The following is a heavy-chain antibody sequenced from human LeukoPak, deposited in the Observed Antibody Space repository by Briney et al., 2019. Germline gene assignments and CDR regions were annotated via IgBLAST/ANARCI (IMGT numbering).Heavy chain of an antibody. V-gene: IGHV3-30*03. D-gene: IGHD3-22*01. Sequence: GGSLRLSCAPSGFIFSDYAMHWVRQAPVKGLDWVAVMSYDGNKEFYADSVKGRFTISRDNSKNILYLEMNRLRPDDSSIYYCARDQTSGYFAHAAFDFWGQGTVVTVSS. J-gene: IGHJ3*01. CDR1: GFIFSDYA. CDR2: MSYDGNKE. CDR3: ARDQTSGYFAHAAFDF.